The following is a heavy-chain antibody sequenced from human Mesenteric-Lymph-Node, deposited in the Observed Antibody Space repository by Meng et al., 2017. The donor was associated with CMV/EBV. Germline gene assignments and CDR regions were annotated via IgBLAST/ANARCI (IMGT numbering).Heavy chain of an antibody. D-gene: IGHD5-24*01. CDR1: GFTFSTYD. V-gene: IGHV3-13*03. CDR3: ARALYGYNYRGRAFDI. J-gene: IGHJ3*02. Sequence: GESLKISCAACGFTFSTYDMHWVRQATGKRLECVSYSGSVKGQFTISRENAKNSFYLQLNSLRAGDTAVYYCARALYGYNYRGRAFDIWGQGTMVTVSS.